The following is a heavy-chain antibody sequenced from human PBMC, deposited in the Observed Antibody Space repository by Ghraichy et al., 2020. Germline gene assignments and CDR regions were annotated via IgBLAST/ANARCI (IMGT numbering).Heavy chain of an antibody. J-gene: IGHJ6*03. Sequence: GGSLRLSCAASGFTFSSYSMNWVRQAPGKGLEWVSSISSSSSYIYYADSVKGRFTISRDNAKNSLYLQMNSLRAEDTAVYYCARVAYGSDGYYYYYMDVWGKGTTVTVSS. V-gene: IGHV3-21*01. CDR1: GFTFSSYS. D-gene: IGHD4-17*01. CDR3: ARVAYGSDGYYYYYMDV. CDR2: ISSSSSYI.